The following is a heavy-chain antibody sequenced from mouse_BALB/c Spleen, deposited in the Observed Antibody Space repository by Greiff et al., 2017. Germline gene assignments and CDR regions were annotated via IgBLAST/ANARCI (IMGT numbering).Heavy chain of an antibody. CDR3: ARDARKGYAMDY. Sequence: EVKLVESGGGLVQPGGSLRLSCATSGFTFTDYYMSWVRQPPGKALEWLGFIRNKANGYTTEYSASVKGRFTISRDNSQSIRYLQMNTLRAEDSATYYCARDARKGYAMDYWGQGTSVTVSS. CDR2: IRNKANGYTT. V-gene: IGHV7-3*02. CDR1: GFTFTDYY. J-gene: IGHJ4*01.